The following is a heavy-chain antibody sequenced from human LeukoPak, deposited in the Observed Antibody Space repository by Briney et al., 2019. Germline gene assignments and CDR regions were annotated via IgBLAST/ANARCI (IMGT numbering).Heavy chain of an antibody. J-gene: IGHJ6*02. Sequence: GGSLRLSCAASGFTFSSYSMNWVRQAPGKGLEWVSSISSSSSYIYYADSVKGRFTISRDNAKNSLYLQMNSLRAEDTAVYYCAKGYGSSYYYGMDVWGQGTTVTVSS. CDR3: AKGYGSSYYYGMDV. CDR1: GFTFSSYS. D-gene: IGHD3-10*01. V-gene: IGHV3-21*01. CDR2: ISSSSSYI.